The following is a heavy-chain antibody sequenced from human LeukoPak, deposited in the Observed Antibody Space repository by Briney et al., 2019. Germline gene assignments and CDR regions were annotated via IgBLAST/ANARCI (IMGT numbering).Heavy chain of an antibody. D-gene: IGHD2-2*01. Sequence: GSSVKVSCKASGGTFSSYAISWVRQAPGQGLEWMGGIIPIFGTANYAQKFQGRVTITADESTSTAYMELSSLRSEDTAVYYCARETRIVVVPAAKCSAFDIWGQGTMVTVSS. CDR1: GGTFSSYA. J-gene: IGHJ3*02. CDR2: IIPIFGTA. CDR3: ARETRIVVVPAAKCSAFDI. V-gene: IGHV1-69*01.